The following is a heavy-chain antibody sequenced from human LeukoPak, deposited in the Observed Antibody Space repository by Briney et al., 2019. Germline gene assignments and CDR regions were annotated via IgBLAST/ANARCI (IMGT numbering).Heavy chain of an antibody. V-gene: IGHV3-30*18. CDR2: ISYDGSNK. J-gene: IGHJ3*02. CDR1: GFTFRSYG. Sequence: GGSLRLSCAASGFTFRSYGMHWVRQAPGKGLEWVAVISYDGSNKYYADSVKGRFTISRDNSKNTLYLQMNSLRAEDTAVYYCAKMYQASDAFDIWGQGTMVTVSS. CDR3: AKMYQASDAFDI. D-gene: IGHD2-2*01.